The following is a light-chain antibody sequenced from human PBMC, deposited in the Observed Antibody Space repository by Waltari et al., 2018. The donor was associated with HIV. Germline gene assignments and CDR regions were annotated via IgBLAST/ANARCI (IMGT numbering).Light chain of an antibody. CDR2: GPS. V-gene: IGKV3-15*01. Sequence: EIVLTQSPATLSVSPGERVTLSCRASHTVSNNLAWYQQKAGQAPRLLIHGPSTRAPGLAARFSGTVSGTEFTLTTTSLQSADFAVYYCQQYYDWPRTFGQGTKV. CDR3: QQYYDWPRT. J-gene: IGKJ1*01. CDR1: HTVSNN.